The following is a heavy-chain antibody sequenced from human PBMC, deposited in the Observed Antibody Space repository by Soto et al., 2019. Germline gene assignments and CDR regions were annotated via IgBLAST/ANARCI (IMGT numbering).Heavy chain of an antibody. CDR1: GFTVSSNY. D-gene: IGHD3-9*01. CDR2: IYSGGST. J-gene: IGHJ6*03. Sequence: EVQLVESGGGLVQPGGSLRLSCAASGFTVSSNYMSWVRQAPGKGLEWVSVIYSGGSTYYADSVKCRFTISRHNSKNTLYLRMNSLRAEDTAVYYCARGVRYYDILTGDYYYYMDVWGKGTTVTVSS. CDR3: ARGVRYYDILTGDYYYYMDV. V-gene: IGHV3-53*04.